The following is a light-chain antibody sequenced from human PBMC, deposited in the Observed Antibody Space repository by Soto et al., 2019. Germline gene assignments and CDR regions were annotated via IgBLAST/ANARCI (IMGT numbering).Light chain of an antibody. CDR2: GAS. J-gene: IGKJ1*01. CDR3: QQYGGSPQT. V-gene: IGKV3-20*01. Sequence: EIVLTQSPGTLSLFPGERATLSCRASQSVRSAYLAWYQQKPGQAPRLLIYGASSRATGVPDRFSGSGSGTDFTLTIRSLEPEDFAVYYWQQYGGSPQTFGPGTKVEI. CDR1: QSVRSAY.